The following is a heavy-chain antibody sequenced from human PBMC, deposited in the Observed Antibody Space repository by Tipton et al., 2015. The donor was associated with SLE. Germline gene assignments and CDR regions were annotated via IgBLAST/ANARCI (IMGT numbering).Heavy chain of an antibody. CDR3: ASFCSSTSCYLDYYYYMDV. V-gene: IGHV3-7*01. J-gene: IGHJ6*03. Sequence: SLRLSCAASGFTFSSYGMHWVRQAPGKGLEWVAIINQDGSDKYYVGSVKGRFTISRDNAKNSLYLQMNSLRAEDTAVYYCASFCSSTSCYLDYYYYMDVWGKGTTVTVSS. D-gene: IGHD2-2*01. CDR1: GFTFSSYG. CDR2: INQDGSDK.